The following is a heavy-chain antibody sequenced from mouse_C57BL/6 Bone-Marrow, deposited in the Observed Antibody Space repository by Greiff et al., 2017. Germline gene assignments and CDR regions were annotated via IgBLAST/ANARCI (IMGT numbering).Heavy chain of an antibody. J-gene: IGHJ2*01. V-gene: IGHV1-55*01. CDR1: GYTFTSYW. CDR2: IYPTSGRT. D-gene: IGHD4-1*01. CDR3: ARSGPLGRSVDY. Sequence: VQLQQPGAELVKPGASVKMSCTASGYTFTSYWITWVKQRPGQGLEWIGDIYPTSGRTNYTEKFKSKAILTVDTSSNTAYMQLSSLTSEDSAVFYCARSGPLGRSVDYWGQGTTLTVSS.